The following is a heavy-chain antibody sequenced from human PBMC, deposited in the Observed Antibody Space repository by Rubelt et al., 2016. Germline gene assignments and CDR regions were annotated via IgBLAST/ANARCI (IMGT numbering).Heavy chain of an antibody. V-gene: IGHV1-3*01. Sequence: EWVGWINAGNGNTKYSQKFQGRVTITRDTSASTAYMELSSLRSEDTAVYYCARDGILTGYYDGGILGYWGQGTLVTVSS. D-gene: IGHD3-9*01. J-gene: IGHJ4*02. CDR3: ARDGILTGYYDGGILGY. CDR2: INAGNGNT.